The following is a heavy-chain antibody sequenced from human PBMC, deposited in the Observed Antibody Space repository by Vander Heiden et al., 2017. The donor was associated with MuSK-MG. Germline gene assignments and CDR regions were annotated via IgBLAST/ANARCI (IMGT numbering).Heavy chain of an antibody. Sequence: EVQLLESGGGLVQPGGSLRLSCSASGFPFSSYAMSWVRQAPGKGLEWVSAISGSGGSTYYADSVKGRFTISRDNSKNTLYLQMNSLRAEDTAIYYCAKAPYGDYYYYYYMDVWGKGTTVTVSS. CDR1: GFPFSSYA. D-gene: IGHD4-17*01. CDR3: AKAPYGDYYYYYYMDV. J-gene: IGHJ6*03. V-gene: IGHV3-23*01. CDR2: ISGSGGST.